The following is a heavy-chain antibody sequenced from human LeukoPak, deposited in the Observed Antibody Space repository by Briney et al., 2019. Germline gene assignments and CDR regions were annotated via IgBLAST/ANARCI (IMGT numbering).Heavy chain of an antibody. CDR3: ARSGSLLGPAGLAAGIDY. CDR2: IYHSGST. D-gene: IGHD6-13*01. Sequence: PSQTLSLTCAVSGGSISSGGYSWSWIRQPPGKGLEWIGYIYHSGSTYYNPSLKSRVTISVDRSKNQFSLKLSSVSAADTAVYYCARSGSLLGPAGLAAGIDYWGQGTLVTVSS. CDR1: GGSISSGGYS. J-gene: IGHJ4*02. V-gene: IGHV4-30-2*01.